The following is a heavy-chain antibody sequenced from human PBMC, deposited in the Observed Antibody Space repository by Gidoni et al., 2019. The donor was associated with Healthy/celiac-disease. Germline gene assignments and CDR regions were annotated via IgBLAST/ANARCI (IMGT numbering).Heavy chain of an antibody. CDR1: AGSFSGYY. CDR2: INHGGST. CDR3: ARHGAGGGYDILTGYLPLDY. D-gene: IGHD3-9*01. J-gene: IGHJ4*02. V-gene: IGHV4-34*01. Sequence: QVQLQQWGAGLLKPSETLSPTCAVYAGSFSGYYWSWIPQPPGKGLEWIGEINHGGSTNYTPSLKSRVTISVDTSKNQFSLKLSSVTAADTAVYYCARHGAGGGYDILTGYLPLDYWGQGTLVTVSS.